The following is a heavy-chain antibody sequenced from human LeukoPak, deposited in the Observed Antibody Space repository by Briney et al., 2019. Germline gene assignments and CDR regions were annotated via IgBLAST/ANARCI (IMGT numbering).Heavy chain of an antibody. V-gene: IGHV3-30*01. J-gene: IGHJ6*02. CDR3: AREGTSYYDYGMDV. Sequence: GGPLRLSCAASGFTFSTYAMHWVRQAPGKGLEWVAVMSYVGSNEFYADSVKGRFTISRDNSKNTLYLQMNSLRAEATSVYYCAREGTSYYDYGMDVWGQGTTVTVSS. CDR2: MSYVGSNE. D-gene: IGHD1-1*01. CDR1: GFTFSTYA.